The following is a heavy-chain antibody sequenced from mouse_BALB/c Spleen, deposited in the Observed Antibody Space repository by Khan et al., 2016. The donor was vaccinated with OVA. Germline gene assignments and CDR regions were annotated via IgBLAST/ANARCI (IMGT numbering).Heavy chain of an antibody. J-gene: IGHJ3*01. D-gene: IGHD3-1*01. CDR1: GYSITNGYF. CDR3: ARGGSSGPAWFTY. CDR2: IRYDGNT. V-gene: IGHV3-6*02. Sequence: VQLKESGPSLVKPSQSLSLTCSVTGYSITNGYFWNWIRQFPGNNLEWMGYIRYDGNTNYNPSLKNRISITRDTSKNQFFLNLNSVTPEDTATYYCARGGSSGPAWFTYWGQGTLVTVSA.